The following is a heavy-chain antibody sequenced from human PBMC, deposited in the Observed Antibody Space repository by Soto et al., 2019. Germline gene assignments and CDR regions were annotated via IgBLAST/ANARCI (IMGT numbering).Heavy chain of an antibody. V-gene: IGHV1-18*01. Sequence: ASVKVSCKASGYTFTSYGISWVRQAPGQGLEWMGWISAYNGNTNYAQKLQGRVTMTTDTSTSTAYMELRSLRSDDTAVYYCARDPIRLGDYYYYGMDVWGQGTTVTVSS. J-gene: IGHJ6*02. CDR3: ARDPIRLGDYYYYGMDV. D-gene: IGHD3-9*01. CDR2: ISAYNGNT. CDR1: GYTFTSYG.